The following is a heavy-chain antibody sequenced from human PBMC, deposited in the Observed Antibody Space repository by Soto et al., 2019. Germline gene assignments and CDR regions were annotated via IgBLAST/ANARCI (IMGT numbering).Heavy chain of an antibody. D-gene: IGHD6-13*01. Sequence: AAVKVSCKASGYTFTSYAMHWVRQAPGQRLEWMGWINAGNGNTKYSQKLQGRVTITRDTSASTAYMELSSLRSEDTAVYYCARAIAAAGSLYYGKDDCRQLPTVTASS. CDR2: INAGNGNT. V-gene: IGHV1-3*01. CDR1: GYTFTSYA. CDR3: ARAIAAAGSLYYGKDD. J-gene: IGHJ6*02.